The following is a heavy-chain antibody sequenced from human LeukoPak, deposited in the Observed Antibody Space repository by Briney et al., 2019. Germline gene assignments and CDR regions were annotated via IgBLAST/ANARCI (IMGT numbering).Heavy chain of an antibody. CDR2: INHSGST. V-gene: IGHV4-34*01. J-gene: IGHJ5*02. D-gene: IGHD3-3*01. CDR1: GGSFSGYY. Sequence: SETLSLTCAVYGGSFSGYYWSWIRQPPGKGLEWIGEINHSGSTNYNPSLKSRVTISVDTSKNQFSLKLSSVTAADTAVYYCARGPLRFQASELFDPWGQGTLVTVSS. CDR3: ARGPLRFQASELFDP.